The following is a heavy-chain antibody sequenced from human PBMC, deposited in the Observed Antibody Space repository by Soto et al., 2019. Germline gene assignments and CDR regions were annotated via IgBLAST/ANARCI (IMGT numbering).Heavy chain of an antibody. CDR1: GFTFSSYA. J-gene: IGHJ4*02. CDR2: ISGSGGST. Sequence: GGSLRLSCAASGFTFSSYAMSWVRQAPGKGLEWVSAISGSGGSTYYADSVKGRFTISRDNSKNTLYLQMNSLRAEDTAVYYCAKYRRALTTVVTPPLDYWGQGTLVTVSS. D-gene: IGHD4-17*01. CDR3: AKYRRALTTVVTPPLDY. V-gene: IGHV3-23*01.